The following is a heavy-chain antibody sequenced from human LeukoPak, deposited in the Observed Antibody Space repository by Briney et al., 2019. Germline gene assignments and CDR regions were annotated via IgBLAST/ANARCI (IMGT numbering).Heavy chain of an antibody. Sequence: PGGSLRLSCAASGFTFSTYDTSWVRQAPGKGLEWVSVISGSGGTTNYADSVKGRFTISRDNSKNTLYLQMNSLRAEDTAVYYCAKGLGGTYYCDYWGQGTLVTVSS. CDR1: GFTFSTYD. CDR2: ISGSGGTT. V-gene: IGHV3-23*01. D-gene: IGHD1-26*01. J-gene: IGHJ4*02. CDR3: AKGLGGTYYCDY.